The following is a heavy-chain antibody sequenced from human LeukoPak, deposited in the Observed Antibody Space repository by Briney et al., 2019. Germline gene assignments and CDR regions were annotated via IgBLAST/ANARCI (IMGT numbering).Heavy chain of an antibody. CDR2: ITTSSSTI. V-gene: IGHV3-48*02. CDR3: TRDWGRFDI. D-gene: IGHD3-16*01. CDR1: GFTFSSYA. J-gene: IGHJ3*02. Sequence: GRPLRLSCAASGFTFSSYAMHWVRQAPGKGLEWVSYITTSSSTIYYADSVRGRFTISRDNAKNSLYLQMNSLRDEDSAVYYCTRDWGRFDIWGQGTMVTVSS.